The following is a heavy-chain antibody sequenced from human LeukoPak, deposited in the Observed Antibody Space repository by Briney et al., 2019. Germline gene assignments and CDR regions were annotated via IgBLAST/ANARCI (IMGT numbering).Heavy chain of an antibody. CDR2: ISGSGGST. J-gene: IGHJ4*02. CDR3: AKALGELSFIVDY. CDR1: GFTFSSYA. D-gene: IGHD3-16*02. Sequence: GGSLRLSCAASGFTFSSYAMAWVRQAPGKGLEWASAISGSGGSTYYADSVKGRFTISRDNSKNTLYLQMNSLRAADTAVYYCAKALGELSFIVDYWGQGTLVTVSS. V-gene: IGHV3-23*01.